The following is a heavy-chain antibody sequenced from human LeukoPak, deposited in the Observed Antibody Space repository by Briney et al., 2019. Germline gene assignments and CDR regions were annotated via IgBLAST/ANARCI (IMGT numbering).Heavy chain of an antibody. D-gene: IGHD5-12*01. Sequence: GGCLRLSCAAAGFTFSSYGMHWVRQAPGNGLEWVAVISYDGSNKYYADSVKGRFTISRDNSKNTLYLQMNSLRAEDTAVYYCAKEVATITYYYYGMDVWGQGTTVTVSS. CDR1: GFTFSSYG. CDR2: ISYDGSNK. J-gene: IGHJ6*02. CDR3: AKEVATITYYYYGMDV. V-gene: IGHV3-30*18.